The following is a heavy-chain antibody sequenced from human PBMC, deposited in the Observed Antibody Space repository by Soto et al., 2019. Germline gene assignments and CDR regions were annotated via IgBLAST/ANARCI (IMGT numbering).Heavy chain of an antibody. CDR1: GGSISSGGYY. Sequence: SETLSLTCTVSGGSISSGGYYWSWIRQHPGKGLEWIGYIYYSGSTYYNPSLKSRVTISVDTSKNQFSLKLSSVTAADTAVYYCASSLSGDYYWYFDLWGRGTLVTVSS. D-gene: IGHD4-17*01. J-gene: IGHJ2*01. V-gene: IGHV4-31*03. CDR3: ASSLSGDYYWYFDL. CDR2: IYYSGST.